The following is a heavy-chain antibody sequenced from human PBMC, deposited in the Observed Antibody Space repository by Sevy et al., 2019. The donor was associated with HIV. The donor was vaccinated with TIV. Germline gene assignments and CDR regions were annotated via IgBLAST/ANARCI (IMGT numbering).Heavy chain of an antibody. CDR2: ISSSGSTI. D-gene: IGHD2-15*01. CDR3: ARVREYCSGGSCYYGVYYYYGMDV. Sequence: GGSLRLSCAASGLTFSSYEMNWVRQAPGKGLEWVSYISSSGSTIYYADSVKGRFTISRDNAKNSLYLQMNSLRAEDTAVYYCARVREYCSGGSCYYGVYYYYGMDVWGQGTTVTVSS. V-gene: IGHV3-48*03. J-gene: IGHJ6*02. CDR1: GLTFSSYE.